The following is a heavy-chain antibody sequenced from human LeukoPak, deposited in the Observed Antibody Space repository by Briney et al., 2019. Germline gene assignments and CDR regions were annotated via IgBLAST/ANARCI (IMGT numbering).Heavy chain of an antibody. Sequence: SETLSLTCAVSGGSISSYYWSWIRQPPGKGLEWIGYIYYSGSTNYNPSLKSRVTISVDTSKNQFSLKLSSVTAADTAVYYCARDRSYYASGSYGGVFDYWGQGTLVIVSS. CDR1: GGSISSYY. CDR2: IYYSGST. D-gene: IGHD3-10*01. J-gene: IGHJ4*02. V-gene: IGHV4-59*01. CDR3: ARDRSYYASGSYGGVFDY.